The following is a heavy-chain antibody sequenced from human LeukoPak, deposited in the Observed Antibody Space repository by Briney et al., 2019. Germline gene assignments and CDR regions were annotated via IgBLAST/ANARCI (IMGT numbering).Heavy chain of an antibody. D-gene: IGHD2-21*02. V-gene: IGHV3-21*01. Sequence: GGSLRLSCAASGFTFSSYSMNWVRQAPGKGLEWVSSISSSSSYIYYADSVKGRFTISRDNAKNSLYLQMNSLRAEDTAVYYCARESLPARLAYCGGDCYPYYFDYWGQGTLVTVSS. CDR3: ARESLPARLAYCGGDCYPYYFDY. J-gene: IGHJ4*02. CDR2: ISSSSSYI. CDR1: GFTFSSYS.